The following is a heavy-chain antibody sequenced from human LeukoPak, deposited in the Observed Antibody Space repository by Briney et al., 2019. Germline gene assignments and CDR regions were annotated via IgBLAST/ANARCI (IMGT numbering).Heavy chain of an antibody. CDR2: IYHSGST. D-gene: IGHD2-15*01. V-gene: IGHV4-30-2*02. Sequence: SETLPLTCAVSGGSISSGGYSWSWIRQPPGKGLEWIGYIYHSGSTNYNPSLKSRVTISVDMSKNQFSLKLSSVTAADTAVYYCATHPPKVCTGGSCTDYWGQGTLVTVSS. CDR1: GGSISSGGYS. CDR3: ATHPPKVCTGGSCTDY. J-gene: IGHJ4*02.